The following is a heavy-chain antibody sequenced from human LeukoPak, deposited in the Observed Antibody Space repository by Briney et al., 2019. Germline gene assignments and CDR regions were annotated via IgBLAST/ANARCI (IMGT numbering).Heavy chain of an antibody. D-gene: IGHD2-2*02. CDR1: GYTFTSYG. CDR3: ARNAVHAEGWSWYTLDYYYYYYMDV. J-gene: IGHJ6*03. V-gene: IGHV1-18*01. Sequence: ASVKVSCKASGYTFTSYGISWVRQAPGQGLEWMGWISAYNGNTNYAQKLQGRVTMTTDTSTSTAYMELRSLRSDDTAVYYCARNAVHAEGWSWYTLDYYYYYYMDVWGKGTTVTVSS. CDR2: ISAYNGNT.